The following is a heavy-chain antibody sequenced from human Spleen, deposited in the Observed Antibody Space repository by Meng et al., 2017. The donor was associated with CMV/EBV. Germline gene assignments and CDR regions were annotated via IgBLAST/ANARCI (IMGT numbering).Heavy chain of an antibody. CDR2: ISGSGGDT. CDR3: VRDMGVWFRGVNINPKRAFDS. D-gene: IGHD3-10*01. CDR1: GFTFSNYA. V-gene: IGHV3-23*01. J-gene: IGHJ4*02. Sequence: GESLKISCAASGFTFSNYAMSWVRQAPGKGLEWVSSISGSGGDTYYTDSVKGRFTISRDNSKNTLYLQMNSLRAEDTALYYCVRDMGVWFRGVNINPKRAFDSWGQGSLVTVSS.